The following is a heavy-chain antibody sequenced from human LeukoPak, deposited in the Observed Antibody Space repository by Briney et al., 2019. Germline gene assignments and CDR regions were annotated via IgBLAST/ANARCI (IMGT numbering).Heavy chain of an antibody. Sequence: SQTLSLTCAISGDSVSSNSAAWTWIRQSPSRGLEWLGRTYYRSKWYNDYAVSVKSRITINPDTSKNQFSLQLNSVTPEDTAVYYCARVGEQWLVFFDYWGQGTLVTVSS. CDR1: GDSVSSNSAA. V-gene: IGHV6-1*01. CDR3: ARVGEQWLVFFDY. CDR2: TYYRSKWYN. J-gene: IGHJ4*02. D-gene: IGHD6-19*01.